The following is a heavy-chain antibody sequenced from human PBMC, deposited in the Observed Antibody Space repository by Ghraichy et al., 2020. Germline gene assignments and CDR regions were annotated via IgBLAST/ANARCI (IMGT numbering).Heavy chain of an antibody. CDR1: GVSISRYY. Sequence: SETLSLTCTVSGVSISRYYWAWIRQPPGKELEWIANIYYTGSTNYNPSLKSRVSISIDTSKNQFSLELSSVTAADTAIYYCARHGDWSQGSYSFDYWGQGKLVTVSS. V-gene: IGHV4-59*08. CDR2: IYYTGST. J-gene: IGHJ4*02. CDR3: ARHGDWSQGSYSFDY. D-gene: IGHD3-9*01.